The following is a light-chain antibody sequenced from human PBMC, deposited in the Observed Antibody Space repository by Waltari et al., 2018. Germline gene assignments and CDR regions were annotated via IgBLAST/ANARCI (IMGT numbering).Light chain of an antibody. Sequence: QSALTPPASVSGSPGQSITISCTGTSSDVGSSNRISWYQRHPGKGPKILLYECNQRVSVVPDRFSGSKSGNTASLTLSGLQPEDEADYYCCAHAGGGTHYAFGTGTKVTVL. J-gene: IGLJ1*01. CDR1: SSDVGSSNR. CDR2: ECN. CDR3: CAHAGGGTHYA. V-gene: IGLV2-23*01.